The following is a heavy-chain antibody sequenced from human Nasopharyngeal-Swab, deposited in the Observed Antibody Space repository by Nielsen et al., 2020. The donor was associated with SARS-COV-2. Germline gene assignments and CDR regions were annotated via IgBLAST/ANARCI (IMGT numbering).Heavy chain of an antibody. D-gene: IGHD3-10*02. J-gene: IGHJ5*01. CDR1: GFIFSDRY. Sequence: GESLKISCAASGFIFSDRYMSWIRQAPGKGLEWISYISSTSSHTEYTNSVESRFTISRDNAQNSLYLQMSSLNAGDTAVYYCARGGSFDVPLDSWGQGTLVTVSS. CDR2: ISSTSSHT. V-gene: IGHV3-11*06. CDR3: ARGGSFDVPLDS.